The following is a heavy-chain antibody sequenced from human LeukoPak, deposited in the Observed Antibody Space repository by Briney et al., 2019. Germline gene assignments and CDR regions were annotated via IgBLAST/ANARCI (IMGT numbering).Heavy chain of an antibody. Sequence: PSETLSLTCAVYGGSFSGYYWSWIRQPPGKGLEWIGEINHSGCTNYNPSLKSRVTISVDTSKNQFSLKLSSVTAADTAVYYCAIPSSGRVKAFDYWGQGTLVTVSS. J-gene: IGHJ4*02. D-gene: IGHD3-3*01. CDR1: GGSFSGYY. CDR2: INHSGCT. V-gene: IGHV4-34*01. CDR3: AIPSSGRVKAFDY.